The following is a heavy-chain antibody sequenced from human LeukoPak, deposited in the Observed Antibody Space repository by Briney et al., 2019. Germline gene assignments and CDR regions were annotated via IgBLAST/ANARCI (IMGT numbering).Heavy chain of an antibody. CDR3: VKDNEAGGSPFDR. Sequence: GGSLRLSCAASGFTFSDYWMHCVRQAPGKGLVWVSRINSDGTSTTYADSVKGRFTISRDNAKNTVYLQMNSLRAVDTAVYYCVKDNEAGGSPFDRWGQGTLVTVSS. D-gene: IGHD1-1*01. CDR1: GFTFSDYW. CDR2: INSDGTST. J-gene: IGHJ4*02. V-gene: IGHV3-74*01.